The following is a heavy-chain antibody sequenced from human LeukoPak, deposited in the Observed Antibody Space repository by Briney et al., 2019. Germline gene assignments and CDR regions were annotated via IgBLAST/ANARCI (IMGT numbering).Heavy chain of an antibody. J-gene: IGHJ4*02. Sequence: SETLSLTCAVYGGSFSGYYWSWIRQPPGKGLEWIGETNHSGSTNYNPSLKSRVTISVDTSKNQFSLRLSSVTAADTAVYYCAREGSRDFWSGPVYYFDYWGQGTLVTVSS. CDR3: AREGSRDFWSGPVYYFDY. D-gene: IGHD3-3*01. CDR1: GGSFSGYY. CDR2: TNHSGST. V-gene: IGHV4-34*01.